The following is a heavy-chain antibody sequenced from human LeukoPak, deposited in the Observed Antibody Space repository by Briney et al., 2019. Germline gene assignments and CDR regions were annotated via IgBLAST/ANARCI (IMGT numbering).Heavy chain of an antibody. Sequence: GASVKVSCKASGYTFTGYYMHWVRQAPGQGLEWMGWINPNSGGTNYAQKFQGRVTMTRDTSISTAYMELSGLRSDDTAVYYCARGYSSSWYAVSFDYWGQGTLVTVSS. D-gene: IGHD6-13*01. CDR1: GYTFTGYY. CDR2: INPNSGGT. V-gene: IGHV1-2*02. CDR3: ARGYSSSWYAVSFDY. J-gene: IGHJ4*02.